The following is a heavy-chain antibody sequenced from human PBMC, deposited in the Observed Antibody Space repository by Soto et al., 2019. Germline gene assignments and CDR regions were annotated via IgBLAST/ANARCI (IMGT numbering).Heavy chain of an antibody. Sequence: GGSLRLSCAASGFTFSSYTMSWVRQAPGKGLEWVSTISGSGSSTYSADSVKDRFTISRDNSKNTLYLQMNSLRVEDTAIYYCAKAWGIDYWGQGTLVTVSS. J-gene: IGHJ4*02. V-gene: IGHV3-23*01. CDR1: GFTFSSYT. CDR3: AKAWGIDY. CDR2: ISGSGSST. D-gene: IGHD7-27*01.